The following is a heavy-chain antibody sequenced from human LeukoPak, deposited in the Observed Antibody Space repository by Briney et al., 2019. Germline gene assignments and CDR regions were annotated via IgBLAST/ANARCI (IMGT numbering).Heavy chain of an antibody. D-gene: IGHD6-13*01. V-gene: IGHV1-8*01. Sequence: GASVKVSCKASGYTFASYDINWVRQATGQGLEWMGWMNPNSGNTGYAQKFQGRVTMTRNTSISTAYMELSSLRSEDTAVYYCARDGYSSSWYRGALYYFDYWGQGTLVTVSS. J-gene: IGHJ4*02. CDR1: GYTFASYD. CDR2: MNPNSGNT. CDR3: ARDGYSSSWYRGALYYFDY.